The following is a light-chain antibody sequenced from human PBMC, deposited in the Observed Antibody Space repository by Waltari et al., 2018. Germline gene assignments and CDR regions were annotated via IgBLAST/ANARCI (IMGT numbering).Light chain of an antibody. V-gene: IGLV1-51*01. CDR2: KND. CDR1: TPTIGNEY. CDR3: GAWDSSVSAYV. J-gene: IGLJ1*01. Sequence: QSVLTQPPSASATPGQKVPISRSGSTPTIGNEYVQGYQQLPRTAPKLLIYKNDNRPSGIPDRFSGSKSGTSATLGITGLQTGDEAHYYCGAWDSSVSAYVFGTGTEVTVL.